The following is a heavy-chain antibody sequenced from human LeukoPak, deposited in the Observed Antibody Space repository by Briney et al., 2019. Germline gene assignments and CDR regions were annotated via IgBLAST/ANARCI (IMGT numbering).Heavy chain of an antibody. Sequence: PGGSLRLSCAASGFTFSSYSMNWVRQAPGKGLEWVSSISSSSSYIYYADLVKGRFTISRDNAKNSLYLQMNSLRAEDTAVYYCARARNRIAVAGTRYYMDVWGKGTTVTVSS. J-gene: IGHJ6*03. CDR2: ISSSSSYI. V-gene: IGHV3-21*01. CDR1: GFTFSSYS. CDR3: ARARNRIAVAGTRYYMDV. D-gene: IGHD6-19*01.